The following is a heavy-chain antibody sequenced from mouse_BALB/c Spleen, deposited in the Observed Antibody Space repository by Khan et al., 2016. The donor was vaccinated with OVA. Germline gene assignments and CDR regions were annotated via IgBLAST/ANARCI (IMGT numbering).Heavy chain of an antibody. CDR1: GYSFTGYY. CDR2: ISCYNGGT. J-gene: IGHJ4*01. CDR3: ARDGYYYALDY. D-gene: IGHD2-3*01. V-gene: IGHV1S34*01. Sequence: LVKTGASVKISCKASGYSFTGYYIHWVKQSHGKSLEWIGYISCYNGGTGYNPKFKGKATFTVNTSSSTAYMQFNSLTSEDSAVYYRARDGYYYALDYWGQGTLGTGSS.